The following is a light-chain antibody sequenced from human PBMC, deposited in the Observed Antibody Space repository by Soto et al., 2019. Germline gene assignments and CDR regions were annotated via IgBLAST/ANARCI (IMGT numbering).Light chain of an antibody. CDR1: QSISSY. CDR3: QQSYSTPSIT. Sequence: IQMTQSPSSLSASVRDRVTITCRASQSISSYLNWYQQKPGKAPKLLIYAASSLQSGVPSRFSGSGSGTDFTLTISSLQPEDFATYYCQQSYSTPSITFGQGTRLE. V-gene: IGKV1-39*01. CDR2: AAS. J-gene: IGKJ5*01.